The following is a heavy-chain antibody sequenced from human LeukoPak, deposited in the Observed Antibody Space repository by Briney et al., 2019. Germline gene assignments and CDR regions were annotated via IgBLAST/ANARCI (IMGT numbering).Heavy chain of an antibody. D-gene: IGHD3-9*01. V-gene: IGHV3-49*04. CDR3: TRALSDILTGYSFDY. CDR2: IRTKADGGTT. J-gene: IGHJ4*02. Sequence: GGSLRLSCTASGFTFGDFALSWVRQAPGKGLEWVGFIRTKADGGTTEHAASVKGRFSISRDDSKNIAYLQMDSLKTEDTAVYYCTRALSDILTGYSFDYWGQGTLVTVSS. CDR1: GFTFGDFA.